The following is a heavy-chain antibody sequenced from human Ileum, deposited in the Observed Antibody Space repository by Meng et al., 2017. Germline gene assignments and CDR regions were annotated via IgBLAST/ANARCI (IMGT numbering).Heavy chain of an antibody. V-gene: IGHV3-74*01. Sequence: EVQLLEAGGGLVQPGGSLRLSCAASGFAFSTYWMHWVRQAPGKGLVWVSRITNDGSRTFYADSVRGRFIVSRDDAENTLYLQMNSLRAEDTALYYCARDQNGPGATIDHWGQGTLVTVSS. CDR1: GFAFSTYW. J-gene: IGHJ4*02. CDR3: ARDQNGPGATIDH. D-gene: IGHD1-26*01. CDR2: ITNDGSRT.